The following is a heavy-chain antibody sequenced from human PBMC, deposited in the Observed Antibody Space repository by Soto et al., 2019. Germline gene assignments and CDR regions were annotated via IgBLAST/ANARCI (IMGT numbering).Heavy chain of an antibody. CDR1: GFAGNSDY. V-gene: IGHV3-53*01. D-gene: IGHD2-2*01. CDR2: IFGGGTT. J-gene: IGHJ4*02. Sequence: EVQLVASGGGMIQPGGSLRLSCAASGFAGNSDYMSWVRQAPGKGLEWVSVIFGGGTTYYSDSGKGRFTNARDNSKNTVSLQRNSLRGADTAVYYGVRTSSYWGQGSRIIVSS. CDR3: VRTSSY.